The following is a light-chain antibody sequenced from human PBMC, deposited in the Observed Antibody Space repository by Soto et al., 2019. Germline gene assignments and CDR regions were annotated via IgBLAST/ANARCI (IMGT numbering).Light chain of an antibody. CDR3: SSCTSSSTLVG. V-gene: IGLV2-14*03. CDR1: SSDVGGYNY. CDR2: DVS. J-gene: IGLJ1*01. Sequence: QSVLTQPASVSGSPGQSITISCTGTSSDVGGYNYVSWYQHHPGKAPKLLIYDVSNRPSGVSNRFSGSKSGSTAPLTISGLQAEDEADFYCSSCTSSSTLVGFGTGTKVTVL.